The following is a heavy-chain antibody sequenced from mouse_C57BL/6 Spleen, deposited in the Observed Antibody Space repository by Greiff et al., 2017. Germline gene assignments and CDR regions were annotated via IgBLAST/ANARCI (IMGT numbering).Heavy chain of an antibody. J-gene: IGHJ2*01. Sequence: QVQLQQSGAELVRPGTSVKVSCKASGFAFTNYLIEWVKQRPGQGLAWIGVINPGSGGTNYNEKFKGKATLTADKSSSTAYMQLSSLTSEDSAVYFCARSGAVVEGTMDYWGQGTTLTVSS. D-gene: IGHD1-1*01. V-gene: IGHV1-54*01. CDR2: INPGSGGT. CDR1: GFAFTNYL. CDR3: ARSGAVVEGTMDY.